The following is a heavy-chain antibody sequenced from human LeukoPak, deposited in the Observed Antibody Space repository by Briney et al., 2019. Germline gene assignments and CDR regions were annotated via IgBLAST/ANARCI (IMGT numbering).Heavy chain of an antibody. D-gene: IGHD2-2*02. CDR3: ARRFIQPAAIFGPSYTYSDL. Sequence: SETLSLTCTVSGGSISSSSYYWGWIRQPPGKGLEWIGSIYYSGSTYYNPSLKSRVTISVDTSKNQFSLKLSSVTAADTAVYYCARRFIQPAAIFGPSYTYSDLWGRGTLVTVSS. V-gene: IGHV4-39*01. J-gene: IGHJ2*01. CDR1: GGSISSSSYY. CDR2: IYYSGST.